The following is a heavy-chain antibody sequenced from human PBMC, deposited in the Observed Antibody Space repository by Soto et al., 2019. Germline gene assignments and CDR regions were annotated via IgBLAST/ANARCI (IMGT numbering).Heavy chain of an antibody. CDR2: ISKDGSGN. J-gene: IGHJ1*01. Sequence: QVQLVESGGRVVQPGGSLRLSCAASGFMFSRYAIHWVRQAPGKGLGWVAVISKDGSGNYYADSVRGRFSISRDKSKNTVYLEMNGMRDDDTAVFYCARSRSGAVPDSFGYWGQGTLVTVSS. CDR1: GFMFSRYA. D-gene: IGHD3-3*01. CDR3: ARSRSGAVPDSFGY. V-gene: IGHV3-30-3*01.